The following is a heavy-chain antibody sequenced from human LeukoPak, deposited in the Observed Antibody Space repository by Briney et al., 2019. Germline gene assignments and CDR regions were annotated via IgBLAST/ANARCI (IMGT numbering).Heavy chain of an antibody. V-gene: IGHV1-18*01. CDR3: ARDEGRGGDLGY. CDR1: GYTFTSYG. CDR2: ISAYNANT. Sequence: GASVKVSCKASGYTFTSYGISWVRQAPGQGLEWMGWISAYNANTNYAQNLQGRVTMTTDTSTSTAYMELRSLTSDDTAVYFCARDEGRGGDLGYWGQGTLVSVSS. J-gene: IGHJ4*02. D-gene: IGHD3-10*01.